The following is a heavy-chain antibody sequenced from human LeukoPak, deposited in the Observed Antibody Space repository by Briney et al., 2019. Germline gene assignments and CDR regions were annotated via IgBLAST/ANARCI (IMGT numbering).Heavy chain of an antibody. CDR3: AREAPAFDI. CDR2: IKSDGIST. V-gene: IGHV3-74*01. Sequence: GGSLRLSCAASGLSFSNYWMHWVRQAPGKGLVWVSRIKSDGISTSYADYVKGRFTISRDSAKKSLYLLMNTLRAEDTAVYYCAREAPAFDIWGQGTMVTVSS. CDR1: GLSFSNYW. J-gene: IGHJ3*02.